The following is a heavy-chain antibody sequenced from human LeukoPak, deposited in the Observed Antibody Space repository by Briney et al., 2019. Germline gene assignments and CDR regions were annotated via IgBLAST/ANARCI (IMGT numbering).Heavy chain of an antibody. Sequence: GASVKVSCKVSGYTLTELSMHWVRQAPGKGPEWMGGFDPEDDETIYAQKFQGRVTMTEDTSTDTAYMELSSLRAEDTAVYYCARDSEEYSSSCTDYWGQGTLVTVSS. D-gene: IGHD6-13*01. CDR2: FDPEDDET. V-gene: IGHV1-24*01. CDR1: GYTLTELS. CDR3: ARDSEEYSSSCTDY. J-gene: IGHJ4*02.